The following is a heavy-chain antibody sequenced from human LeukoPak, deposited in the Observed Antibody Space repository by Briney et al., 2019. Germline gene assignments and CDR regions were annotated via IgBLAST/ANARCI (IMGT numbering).Heavy chain of an antibody. V-gene: IGHV1-46*01. CDR2: INPSGGRT. CDR3: ARDYYGSGSYSYDAFDI. Sequence: ASVKVSCKASGYTFTSYYMHWVRQAPGQGLEWMGIINPSGGRTIYAQKFQGRVTMTRDTSTSTVYMELSSLRSEDTAVYYCARDYYGSGSYSYDAFDIWGQGTMVTVSS. J-gene: IGHJ3*02. D-gene: IGHD3-10*01. CDR1: GYTFTSYY.